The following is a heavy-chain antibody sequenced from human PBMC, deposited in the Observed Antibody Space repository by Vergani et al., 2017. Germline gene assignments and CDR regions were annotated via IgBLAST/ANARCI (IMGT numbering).Heavy chain of an antibody. V-gene: IGHV4-38-2*02. CDR2: MHHSGGT. D-gene: IGHD6-13*01. J-gene: IGHJ4*02. CDR3: AKYGRRPWSNSWANFAN. CDR1: DSSISSNYY. Sequence: QVQLQESGPGLVKPSETLSLTCTVSDSSISSNYYWRWIRQPPGKGLEWIGSMHHSGGTYYNPSLKSRVSIALDTSKNQIFLSLTSVTAADTAVYYCAKYGRRPWSNSWANFANWGQGILVTVSS.